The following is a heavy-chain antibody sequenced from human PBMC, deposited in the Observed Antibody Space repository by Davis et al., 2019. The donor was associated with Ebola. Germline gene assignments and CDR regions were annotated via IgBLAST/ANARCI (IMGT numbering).Heavy chain of an antibody. CDR3: ARDRAHSWNDGGFDP. CDR2: IYYSGST. J-gene: IGHJ5*02. V-gene: IGHV4-59*01. CDR1: GGSISSYY. Sequence: PSETLSLTCTVSGGSISSYYWSWIRQPPRKGLEWIGYIYYSGSTNYNPSLRSRVTISADTSKNQFSLKLTSVTAADTAVYYCARDRAHSWNDGGFDPWGQGTLVTVSS. D-gene: IGHD1-1*01.